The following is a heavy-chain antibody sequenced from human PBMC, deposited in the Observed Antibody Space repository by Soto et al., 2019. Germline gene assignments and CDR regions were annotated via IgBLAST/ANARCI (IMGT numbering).Heavy chain of an antibody. J-gene: IGHJ6*03. CDR1: GYTFTGYD. D-gene: IGHD3-3*01. Sequence: ASVKVSCKASGYTFTGYDINWVRQATGQGLEWMGWMNPNSGNTGYAQKFQGRVTMTRNTSISTAYMELSSLRSEDTAVYYCARVGQYYDFWSGYYEVFSGYYYYYMDVWGKGTTVTVSS. V-gene: IGHV1-8*01. CDR3: ARVGQYYDFWSGYYEVFSGYYYYYMDV. CDR2: MNPNSGNT.